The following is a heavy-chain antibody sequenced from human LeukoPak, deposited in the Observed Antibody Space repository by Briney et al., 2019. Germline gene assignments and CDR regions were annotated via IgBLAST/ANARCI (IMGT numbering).Heavy chain of an antibody. CDR1: GSTFSSYA. CDR2: INQAGSEK. J-gene: IGHJ5*02. D-gene: IGHD2-15*01. Sequence: GGSLRLSCAASGSTFSSYAMSWVRQAPGKGLEWVANINQAGSEKYYVDSVKGRFTISRDNAKNSLFLQMNSLRAEDTAVYFCARVVVGVTNRFDPWGQGTLVIVSS. V-gene: IGHV3-7*05. CDR3: ARVVVGVTNRFDP.